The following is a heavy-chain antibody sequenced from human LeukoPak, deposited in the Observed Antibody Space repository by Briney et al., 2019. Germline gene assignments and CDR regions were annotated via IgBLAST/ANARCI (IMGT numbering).Heavy chain of an antibody. D-gene: IGHD3-16*01. J-gene: IGHJ5*02. V-gene: IGHV3-7*01. CDR2: IKQDGSEK. CDR3: ARDGGSFDP. CDR1: GFTLSSYW. Sequence: PGGSLRLSCAASGFTLSSYWMSWVRQAPGKGLEWVANIKQDGSEKYYVDSVKGRFTISRDNAKNSLYLQMNSLRAEDTAVYYCARDGGSFDPWGQGTLVTVSS.